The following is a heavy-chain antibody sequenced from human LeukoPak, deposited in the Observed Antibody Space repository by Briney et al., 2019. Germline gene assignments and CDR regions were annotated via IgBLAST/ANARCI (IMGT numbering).Heavy chain of an antibody. CDR3: ARRGDSSGYYSASFDY. D-gene: IGHD3-22*01. V-gene: IGHV4-39*01. J-gene: IGHJ4*02. CDR1: GGSISSSSYY. CDR2: IYYGGST. Sequence: PSETLSLTCTVSGGSISSSSYYWGWIRQPPGKGLEWIGSIYYGGSTYYNPSLKSRVTISVDTSKNQFSLKLSSVTAADTAVYYCARRGDSSGYYSASFDYWGQGTLVTVSS.